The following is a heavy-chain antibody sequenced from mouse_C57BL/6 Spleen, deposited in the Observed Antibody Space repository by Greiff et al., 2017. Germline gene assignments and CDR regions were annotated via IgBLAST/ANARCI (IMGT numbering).Heavy chain of an antibody. Sequence: QVQLQQSGAELVRPGTSVKVSCKASGYAFTNYLIEWVKQRPGQGLEWIGVINPGSGGTNYNEKFKGKATLTADKSSSTAYMQLSSLTSEDSAVYFCARSGSSGSDYWGQGTTLTVSS. CDR3: ARSGSSGSDY. V-gene: IGHV1-54*01. D-gene: IGHD3-2*02. CDR1: GYAFTNYL. J-gene: IGHJ2*01. CDR2: INPGSGGT.